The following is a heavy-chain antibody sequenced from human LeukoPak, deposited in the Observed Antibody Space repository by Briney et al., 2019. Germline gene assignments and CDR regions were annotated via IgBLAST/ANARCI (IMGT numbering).Heavy chain of an antibody. CDR3: ASLHYYGSGSYYPLDY. Sequence: LAASVKVSCKASGGTFSSYAISWVRQAPGQGLEWMGRIIPILGIANYAQKFQGRVTITADKSTSTAYMELSSLRSEDTAVYYCASLHYYGSGSYYPLDYWGQGTLVTVSS. J-gene: IGHJ4*02. V-gene: IGHV1-69*04. D-gene: IGHD3-10*01. CDR1: GGTFSSYA. CDR2: IIPILGIA.